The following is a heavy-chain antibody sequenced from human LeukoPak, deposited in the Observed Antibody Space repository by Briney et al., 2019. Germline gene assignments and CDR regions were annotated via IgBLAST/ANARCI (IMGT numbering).Heavy chain of an antibody. CDR1: GFTFSSSG. CDR3: AKRGSGSYFDY. D-gene: IGHD1-26*01. V-gene: IGHV3-23*01. CDR2: DSDGST. J-gene: IGHJ4*02. Sequence: GGSLRLSCAGSGFTFSSSGMSWVRQAPRKGLEWVSGDSDGSTHYTDSVKGRFTISSGTSKNTVYLQMNSLRADDTAVYYCAKRGSGSYFDYWGQGILVTVSS.